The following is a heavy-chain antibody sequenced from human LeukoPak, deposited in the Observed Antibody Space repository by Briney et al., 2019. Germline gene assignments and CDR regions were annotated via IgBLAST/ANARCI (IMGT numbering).Heavy chain of an antibody. J-gene: IGHJ4*02. D-gene: IGHD5-24*01. Sequence: ASVKVSCKTTGHNLSVYHVHWVRQAPGQGLEWMGWFNGNGGGTKYAQKFQGRVTMTRDTSIDTDYMELTSLISDDTAVYYCARDPLDGNFYFDYGGRGTLVTVAS. CDR3: ARDPLDGNFYFDY. CDR2: FNGNGGGT. V-gene: IGHV1-2*02. CDR1: GHNLSVYH.